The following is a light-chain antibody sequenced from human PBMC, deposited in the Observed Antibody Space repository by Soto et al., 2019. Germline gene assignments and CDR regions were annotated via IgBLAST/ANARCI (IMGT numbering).Light chain of an antibody. CDR3: HQYNNWPPCT. CDR2: GAS. V-gene: IGKV3-15*01. Sequence: DTVMTQSPVTLSVSPGERATLSCRASQIXXSRXAWYQQKPGQAHRLLIYGASNRAXXLPARFTGSGSGTEFTLTVSSLQSEEFAGYYCHQYNNWPPCTFGQGTKVDIK. J-gene: IGKJ1*01. CDR1: QIXXSR.